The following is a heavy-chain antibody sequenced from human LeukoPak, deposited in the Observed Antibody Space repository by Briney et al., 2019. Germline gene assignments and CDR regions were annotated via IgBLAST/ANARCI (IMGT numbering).Heavy chain of an antibody. CDR2: ISGSGGST. Sequence: PGRSLRLSCAASGFTFSSYAMSWVRQAPGKGLEWVSAISGSGGSTYYADSVKGRFTISRDNSKNTLYLQMNSLRAEDTAVYYCARALIVVVPAAPTYYYYYMDVWGKGTTVTVSS. CDR3: ARALIVVVPAAPTYYYYYMDV. CDR1: GFTFSSYA. V-gene: IGHV3-23*01. D-gene: IGHD2-2*01. J-gene: IGHJ6*03.